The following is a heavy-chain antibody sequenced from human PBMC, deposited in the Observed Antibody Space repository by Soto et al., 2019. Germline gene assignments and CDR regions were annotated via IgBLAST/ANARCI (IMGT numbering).Heavy chain of an antibody. CDR1: GFTFSSYA. CDR3: ASYGSGSYTYYYYYGMDV. CDR2: ISGSGGST. D-gene: IGHD3-10*01. V-gene: IGHV3-23*04. Sequence: QLVESGGDLVQPGGSLRLSCAASGFTFSSYAMSWVRQAPGKGLEWVSAISGSGGSTYYADSVKGRFTISRDNSKNTLYLQMNSLRAEDTAVYYCASYGSGSYTYYYYYGMDVWGQGTTVTVSS. J-gene: IGHJ6*02.